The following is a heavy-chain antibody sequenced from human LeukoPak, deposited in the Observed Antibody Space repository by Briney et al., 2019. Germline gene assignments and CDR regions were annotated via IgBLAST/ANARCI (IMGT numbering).Heavy chain of an antibody. CDR2: INPSGGST. V-gene: IGHV1-46*04. CDR3: ARTGRDYRSYYYYMDV. CDR1: GYTFTSYY. D-gene: IGHD1-14*01. J-gene: IGHJ6*03. Sequence: ASVKVSCKASGYTFTSYYMHWVRQAPGQGLEWMGIINPSGGSTSYADSVKGRFTISRDNAKNTLYLQMNSLRAEDTAVYYCARTGRDYRSYYYYMDVWGKGTTVTVSS.